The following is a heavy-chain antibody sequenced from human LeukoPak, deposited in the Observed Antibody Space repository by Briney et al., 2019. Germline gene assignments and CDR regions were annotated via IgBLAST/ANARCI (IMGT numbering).Heavy chain of an antibody. Sequence: SETLSLTCAVYGGSFSGYYWGWIRQPPGKGLEWIGEINHSGSTNYYPSLKSRVTISVDTSKNQFSLKLSSVTAADTAVYYCARGGYGSGSLSSGYMDVWGKGTTVTVSS. D-gene: IGHD3-10*01. CDR2: INHSGST. CDR3: ARGGYGSGSLSSGYMDV. CDR1: GGSFSGYY. J-gene: IGHJ6*03. V-gene: IGHV4-34*01.